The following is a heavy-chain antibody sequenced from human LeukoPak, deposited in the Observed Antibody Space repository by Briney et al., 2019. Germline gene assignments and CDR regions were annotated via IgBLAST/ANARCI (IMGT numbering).Heavy chain of an antibody. D-gene: IGHD5-12*01. CDR2: INPSGGST. CDR1: GYTFTSYY. J-gene: IGHJ5*02. Sequence: ASVKVSCKASGYTFTSYYMHWVRQAPGQGLEWMGIINPSGGSTSYAQKFQGRVTMTRDMSTSTVYMELSSLRSEDTAVYYCARAESGYSGYDSFSYWFDPWGQGTLVTVSS. CDR3: ARAESGYSGYDSFSYWFDP. V-gene: IGHV1-46*01.